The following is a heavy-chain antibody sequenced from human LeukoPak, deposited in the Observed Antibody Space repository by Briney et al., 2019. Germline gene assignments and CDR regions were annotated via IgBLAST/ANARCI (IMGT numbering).Heavy chain of an antibody. CDR1: GYTFTGYY. CDR2: INPNSGGT. J-gene: IGHJ4*02. D-gene: IGHD3-10*01. V-gene: IGHV1-2*06. Sequence: ASVKVSCKASGYTFTGYYMHWVRQAPGQGLEWMGRINPNSGGTNYAQKFQDRVTMTRDTSISTAYMELSRLRSDDTAVYYCARDLEYYYGSGSYYNLFDYWGQGTLVTVSS. CDR3: ARDLEYYYGSGSYYNLFDY.